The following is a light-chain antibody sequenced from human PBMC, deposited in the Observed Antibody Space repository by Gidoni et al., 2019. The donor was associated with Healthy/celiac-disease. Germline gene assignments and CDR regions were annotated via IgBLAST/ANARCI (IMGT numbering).Light chain of an antibody. Sequence: DMQTTQSPSTLSASVGDRVTITCRASQSIRSWLAWYQQKPGKAPKLLIYDASSLESGVPSRFSGSGSGTEFTLTISSLQPDDFATYYCQQYNSYPLTFGEGTKVEIK. V-gene: IGKV1-5*01. CDR3: QQYNSYPLT. J-gene: IGKJ4*01. CDR2: DAS. CDR1: QSIRSW.